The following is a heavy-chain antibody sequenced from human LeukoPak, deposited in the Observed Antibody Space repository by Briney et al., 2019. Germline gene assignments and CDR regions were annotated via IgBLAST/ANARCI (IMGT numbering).Heavy chain of an antibody. J-gene: IGHJ3*02. CDR3: ARGGPRSCGSCYSNAFDI. CDR2: INQDESEK. Sequence: PGGSPRLSCAASGFTFSTYWMSWVRQAPGKGLEWVSNINQDESEKYYVGSVKGRFTISRDNAKNSLYLQMNSLRAEDTAAYYCARGGPRSCGSCYSNAFDIWGQGTEVTVSS. D-gene: IGHD2-15*01. CDR1: GFTFSTYW. V-gene: IGHV3-7*01.